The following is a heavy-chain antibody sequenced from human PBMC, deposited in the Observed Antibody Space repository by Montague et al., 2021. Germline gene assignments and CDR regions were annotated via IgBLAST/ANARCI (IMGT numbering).Heavy chain of an antibody. CDR1: VTALRNSG. V-gene: IGHV1-18*01. Sequence: SVKVSCKASVTALRNSGADWKSTRLNHRHITMSYAGACKSNKNYAQKLQGRVTMTTDTSTSTAYMELRSLRSDDTAVYYCARDDYYGSGSPLSDYGMDVWGQGTTVTVS. CDR3: ARDDYYGSGSPLSDYGMDV. D-gene: IGHD3-10*01. CDR2: AGACKSNK. J-gene: IGHJ6*02.